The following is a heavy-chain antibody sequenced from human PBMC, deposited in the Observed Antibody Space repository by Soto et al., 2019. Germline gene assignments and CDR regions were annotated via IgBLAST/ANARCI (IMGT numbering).Heavy chain of an antibody. CDR2: ISAYNGKT. CDR1: GYPFTSYG. D-gene: IGHD6-19*01. Sequence: QVQLVQSGAEVKKPGASVKVSCKTSGYPFTSYGINWVRQAPGQGPEWMGWISAYNGKTCYTQKFQGRVTMTTDTSTSTAYMELRSLRSDDTAVYYCARDRLIAVTGLLHYWGQGTLVTVSS. CDR3: ARDRLIAVTGLLHY. J-gene: IGHJ4*02. V-gene: IGHV1-18*01.